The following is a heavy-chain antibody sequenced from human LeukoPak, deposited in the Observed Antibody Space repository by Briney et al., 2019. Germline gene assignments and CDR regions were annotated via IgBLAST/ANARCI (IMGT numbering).Heavy chain of an antibody. J-gene: IGHJ3*02. CDR1: GGSISSGGYY. CDR3: ARRKWVYLDAFDI. CDR2: IYHSGST. V-gene: IGHV4-30-2*01. Sequence: SETLSLTCTVSGGSISSGGYYWSWIRQPPGKGLEWIGYIYHSGSTYYNPSLKSRVTISVDRSKNQFSLKLSSVTAADTAVYYCARRKWVYLDAFDIWGQGTMVTVSS. D-gene: IGHD6-13*01.